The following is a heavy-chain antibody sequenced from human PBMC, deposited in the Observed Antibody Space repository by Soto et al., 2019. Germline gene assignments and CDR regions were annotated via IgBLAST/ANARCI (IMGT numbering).Heavy chain of an antibody. CDR1: GGSISSYY. J-gene: IGHJ4*02. CDR3: ARSSTSANYFDY. Sequence: SETLSLTCTVSGGSISSYYWSWIRQPPGKGLEWIGYIYYTGTTTYNPSFKSRLTISVDSSKNQFSLNLTSVSATDTAVYYCARSSTSANYFDYWGQGTLVTVSS. D-gene: IGHD2-2*01. CDR2: IYYTGTT. V-gene: IGHV4-59*08.